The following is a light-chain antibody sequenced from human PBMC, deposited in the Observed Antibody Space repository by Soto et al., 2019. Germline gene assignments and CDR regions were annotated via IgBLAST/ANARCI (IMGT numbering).Light chain of an antibody. CDR2: GTS. CDR1: QSISTTY. J-gene: IGKJ2*01. V-gene: IGKV3-20*01. CDR3: QQYGSSPYT. Sequence: EIVVTQSPGTLSLSPGERATLSCRASQSISTTYLAWYQQRPGQAPRLLIYGTSSRATGIPDRFSGSGSATDFTLTINRLEPEDFAVYYCQQYGSSPYTVGQGTKVDSK.